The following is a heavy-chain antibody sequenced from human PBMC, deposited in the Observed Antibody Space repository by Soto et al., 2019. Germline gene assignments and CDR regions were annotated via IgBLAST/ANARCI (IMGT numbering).Heavy chain of an antibody. J-gene: IGHJ5*02. CDR2: IYYNGNT. Sequence: SETLSLTCTVSGGSISSGGYYWSWIRQHPGRGLEWIGYIYYNGNTYYNPSLKSRVTVSVDTSENQFSLNVRSVTAADTAVYYCARCSLVVIPVPGFDPWGQGALVTVSS. V-gene: IGHV4-31*03. CDR1: GGSISSGGYY. CDR3: ARCSLVVIPVPGFDP. D-gene: IGHD2-2*01.